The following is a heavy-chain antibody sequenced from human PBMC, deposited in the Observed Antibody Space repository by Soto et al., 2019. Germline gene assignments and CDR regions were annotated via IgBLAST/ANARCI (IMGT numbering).Heavy chain of an antibody. CDR3: TRLGIAAAGTDY. CDR1: GFTFSGSA. J-gene: IGHJ4*02. Sequence: EVQLVESGGGLVQPGGSLKLSCAASGFTFSGSAMHWVRQASGKGLEWVGRIRSKAKSYATVYAASVKGGITISRDDSKNTAYLQMNSLKTEDTAVYYSTRLGIAAAGTDYWGQGTLVTVSS. V-gene: IGHV3-73*02. CDR2: IRSKAKSYAT. D-gene: IGHD6-13*01.